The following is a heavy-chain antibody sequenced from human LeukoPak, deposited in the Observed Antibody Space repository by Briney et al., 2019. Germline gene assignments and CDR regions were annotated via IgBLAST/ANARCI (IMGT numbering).Heavy chain of an antibody. V-gene: IGHV3-53*01. Sequence: GGSLRLSCAASGFSAISNYMNCVRHAPGKGLEWVSLIYGDVDTYYADSVKGRFIISRDNSKDTLHLQMNSLRAEDTAIYYCARGVTVRGGPFDIWGQGTMVTVSS. J-gene: IGHJ3*02. CDR2: IYGDVDT. CDR1: GFSAISNY. CDR3: ARGVTVRGGPFDI. D-gene: IGHD2-21*02.